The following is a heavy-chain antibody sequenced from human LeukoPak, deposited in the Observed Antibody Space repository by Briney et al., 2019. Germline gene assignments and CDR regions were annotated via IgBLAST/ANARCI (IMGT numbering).Heavy chain of an antibody. V-gene: IGHV4-39*01. CDR1: GGSISSSSYC. CDR2: IYYSGST. Sequence: PSETLSLTCTVSGGSISSSSYCWGWIRQPPGKGLEWTGSIYYSGSTYSNPSLKSRVTISAATHKHQFPLQLRSVTPADTAVYYCARQSDYVWGSYRPTTYYFDYWGQGTLVTVSS. CDR3: ARQSDYVWGSYRPTTYYFDY. J-gene: IGHJ4*02. D-gene: IGHD3-16*02.